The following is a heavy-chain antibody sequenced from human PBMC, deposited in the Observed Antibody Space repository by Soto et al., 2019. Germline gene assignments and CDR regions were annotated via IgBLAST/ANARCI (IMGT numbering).Heavy chain of an antibody. J-gene: IGHJ6*02. Sequence: QMQLVQSGPEVKKPGTSVKVSYKASGFTFTSSAMQWVRQARGQRLEWIGWIVVGSGNTNYVQKFQERVTITRDMSTSTAYMELSSLRSEDTAVYYCAAEAQMAGRYYYGMDVWGQGTTVTVSS. V-gene: IGHV1-58*02. CDR1: GFTFTSSA. CDR2: IVVGSGNT. CDR3: AAEAQMAGRYYYGMDV. D-gene: IGHD6-19*01.